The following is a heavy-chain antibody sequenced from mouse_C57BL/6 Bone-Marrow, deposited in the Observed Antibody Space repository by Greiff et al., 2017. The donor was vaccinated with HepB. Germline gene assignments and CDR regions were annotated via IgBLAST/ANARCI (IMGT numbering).Heavy chain of an antibody. CDR1: GYSITSGYY. CDR2: ISYDGSN. Sequence: EVQLVESGPGLVKPSQSLSLTCSVTGYSITSGYYWNWIRQFPGNKLEWMGYISYDGSNNYNPSLKNRISITRDTSKNQFFLKLNSVTTEDTATYYCARGFYSNYEMDYWGQGTSVTVSS. D-gene: IGHD2-5*01. J-gene: IGHJ4*01. CDR3: ARGFYSNYEMDY. V-gene: IGHV3-6*01.